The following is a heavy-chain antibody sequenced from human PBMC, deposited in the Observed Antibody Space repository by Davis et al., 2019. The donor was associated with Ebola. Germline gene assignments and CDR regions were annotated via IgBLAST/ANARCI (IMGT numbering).Heavy chain of an antibody. V-gene: IGHV4-34*01. Sequence: PSETLSLTCAVYGGSFSGYYWSWIRQPPGKGLEWIGEINHSGSTNYNPSLKSRVTISVDTSKNQFSLKLSSVTAADTAVYYCARAPIVGAIWDYWGQGTLVTVSS. CDR3: ARAPIVGAIWDY. CDR1: GGSFSGYY. D-gene: IGHD1-26*01. J-gene: IGHJ4*02. CDR2: INHSGST.